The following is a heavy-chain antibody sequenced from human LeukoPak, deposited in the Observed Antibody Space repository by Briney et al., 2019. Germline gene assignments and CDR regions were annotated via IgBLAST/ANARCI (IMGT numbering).Heavy chain of an antibody. CDR2: ISAYNGNT. CDR3: ARPSYSSGWYSNAFDI. CDR1: GYTFTSYG. V-gene: IGHV1-18*01. D-gene: IGHD6-19*01. Sequence: GASVTVSCKASGYTFTSYGISWVRQAPGQGLEWMGWISAYNGNTNYAQKLQGRVTMTTDTSTSTAYMELRSLRSDDTAVYYCARPSYSSGWYSNAFDIWGQGTMVTVSS. J-gene: IGHJ3*02.